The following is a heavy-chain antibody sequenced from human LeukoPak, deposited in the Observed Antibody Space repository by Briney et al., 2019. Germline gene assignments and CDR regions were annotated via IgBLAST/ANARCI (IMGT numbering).Heavy chain of an antibody. D-gene: IGHD3-10*01. CDR1: GGSISSSY. CDR2: IYTSGST. J-gene: IGHJ5*02. Sequence: PSETLSLTCTVSGGSISSSYWSWIRQPAGKGLEWVGRIYTSGSTDYNPSLKSRVTMSLDTSKNQFSLKLSSVTAADTAVYYCARDYYGSGSYSGGGFDPWGQGTLVTVSS. V-gene: IGHV4-4*07. CDR3: ARDYYGSGSYSGGGFDP.